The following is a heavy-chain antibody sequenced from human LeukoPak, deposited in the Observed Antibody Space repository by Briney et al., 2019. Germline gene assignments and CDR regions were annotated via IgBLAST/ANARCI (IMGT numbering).Heavy chain of an antibody. CDR3: ARGPYYFDS. V-gene: IGHV4-39*07. Sequence: SETLSLTCTVSGGSISGSGYYWGWVRQAPGKGLEWFGSIYHSGTTYYNPYLKSRVTISVDTSRNQFSVRLSSVPAADTAVDYCARGPYYFDSWGQGTLVTASS. CDR1: GGSISGSGYY. CDR2: IYHSGTT. J-gene: IGHJ4*02.